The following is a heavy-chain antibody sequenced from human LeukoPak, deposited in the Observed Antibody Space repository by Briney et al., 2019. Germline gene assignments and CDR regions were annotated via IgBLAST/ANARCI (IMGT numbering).Heavy chain of an antibody. CDR2: ISGSGGST. V-gene: IGHV3-23*01. Sequence: GGSLRLSCAASGFSFSDYYMSWIRQAPGKGLEWVSAISGSGGSTYYADSVKGRFTISRDNSKNTLYLQMNSLRAEDTAVYYCAKMGSRRWPQGAFDIWGQGTMVTVSS. CDR1: GFSFSDYY. D-gene: IGHD5-24*01. J-gene: IGHJ3*02. CDR3: AKMGSRRWPQGAFDI.